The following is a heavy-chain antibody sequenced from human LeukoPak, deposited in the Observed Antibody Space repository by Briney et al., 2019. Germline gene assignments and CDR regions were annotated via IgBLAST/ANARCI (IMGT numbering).Heavy chain of an antibody. Sequence: GGSLRLSCAASGFTFSSYSMNWVRQAPGKGLEWVSYISSSGSTIYYADSVKGRFTISRDNAKNSLYLQMNSLRAEDTAVYYCARDPKHSSSWYWVRGAFDIWGQGTMVTVSS. J-gene: IGHJ3*02. D-gene: IGHD6-13*01. V-gene: IGHV3-48*04. CDR3: ARDPKHSSSWYWVRGAFDI. CDR1: GFTFSSYS. CDR2: ISSSGSTI.